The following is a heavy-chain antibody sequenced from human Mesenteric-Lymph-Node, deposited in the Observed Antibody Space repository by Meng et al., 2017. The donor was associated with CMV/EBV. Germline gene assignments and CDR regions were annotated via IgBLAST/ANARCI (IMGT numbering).Heavy chain of an antibody. CDR2: ISDTGSTS. V-gene: IGHV3-48*03. CDR3: ARAPYSTHPYYFDY. Sequence: GESLKISCAASGFTFSSYGMSWVRQAPGKGLEWVSGISDTGSTSYYPDSVKGRFTISRDNAKNSLYLQMNSLRAEDTAVYYCARAPYSTHPYYFDYWGQGTLVTVPQ. CDR1: GFTFSSYG. J-gene: IGHJ4*02. D-gene: IGHD4-11*01.